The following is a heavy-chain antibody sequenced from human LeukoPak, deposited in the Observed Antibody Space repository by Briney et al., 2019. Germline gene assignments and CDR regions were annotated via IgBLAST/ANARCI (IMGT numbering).Heavy chain of an antibody. V-gene: IGHV3-9*03. D-gene: IGHD3-10*01. Sequence: GGSLRLSCAASGFTFADYAMHWVRQAPGKGLEWVSGISWNSGSIGYADSVKGRFTISRDNAKNFLYLQMNSLRAEDMALYCCAKDIDGSGSYYSFDYWGQGTLVTVSS. CDR3: AKDIDGSGSYYSFDY. CDR1: GFTFADYA. J-gene: IGHJ4*02. CDR2: ISWNSGSI.